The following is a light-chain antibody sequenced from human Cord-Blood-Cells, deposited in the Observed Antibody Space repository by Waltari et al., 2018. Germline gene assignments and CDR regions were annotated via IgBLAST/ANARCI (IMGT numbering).Light chain of an antibody. CDR2: DAS. Sequence: DIQMTQSPSSLSASVGDRVTITCQASQDISNYLNWYQQKPGKAPKLLIYDASNLETGVPSRFSGSGSGTDFTCSISSLQPEDIATYYGQQYDNLRTFGGGTKVEIK. CDR3: QQYDNLRT. J-gene: IGKJ4*01. V-gene: IGKV1-33*01. CDR1: QDISNY.